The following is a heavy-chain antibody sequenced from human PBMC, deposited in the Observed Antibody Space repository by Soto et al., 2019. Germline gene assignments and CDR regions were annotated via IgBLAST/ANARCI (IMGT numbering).Heavy chain of an antibody. Sequence: QLQLQESGPGLVKPSETLSLTCTVSGGSISSSSYYWGWIRQPPGKGLEWIGSIYYSGSTYYNPSTTSRATXXVXTXXSQRSLKLSPVTAAATDVYYSARLAYGNYIGNFDYRRQGTLVTVSS. CDR1: GGSISSSSYY. D-gene: IGHD4-17*01. CDR2: IYYSGST. CDR3: ARLAYGNYIGNFDY. J-gene: IGHJ4*02. V-gene: IGHV4-39*01.